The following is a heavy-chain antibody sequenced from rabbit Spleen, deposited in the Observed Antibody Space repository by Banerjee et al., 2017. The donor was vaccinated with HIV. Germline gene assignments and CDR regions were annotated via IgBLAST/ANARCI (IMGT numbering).Heavy chain of an antibody. D-gene: IGHD1-1*01. CDR2: IDTSNGDT. CDR3: ARDLDAVIGWNFGW. J-gene: IGHJ4*01. V-gene: IGHV1S45*01. CDR1: GFSFSSNW. Sequence: LEESGGGLVKPGETLTLTCTVSGFSFSSNWICWVRQAPGKGLEWIACIDTSNGDTDYANWPKGRFTISKTSSTTVTLQMTSLTAADTATYFCARDLDAVIGWNFGWWGPGTLVTVS.